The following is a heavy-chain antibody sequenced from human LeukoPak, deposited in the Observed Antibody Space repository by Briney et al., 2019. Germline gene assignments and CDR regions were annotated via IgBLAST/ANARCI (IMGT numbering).Heavy chain of an antibody. J-gene: IGHJ4*02. CDR2: IYYGGST. D-gene: IGHD2-21*02. CDR3: ARAPPPYCGGDCYYLDY. V-gene: IGHV4-59*01. CDR1: GGSISSYY. Sequence: SETLSLTCTVSGGSISSYYWSWIRQPPGKGLEWIGYIYYGGSTNYNPSLKSRVTISVDTSKNQFSLKLSSVTAADTAVYYCARAPPPYCGGDCYYLDYWGQGTLVTVSS.